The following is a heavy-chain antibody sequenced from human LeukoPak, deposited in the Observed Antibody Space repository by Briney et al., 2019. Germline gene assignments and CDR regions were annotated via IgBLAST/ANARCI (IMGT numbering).Heavy chain of an antibody. V-gene: IGHV7-4-1*02. J-gene: IGHJ5*02. CDR1: GYTFTSYA. CDR2: INTNTGNP. D-gene: IGHD6-13*01. Sequence: ASVKVSCKASGYTFTSYAMNWVRQAPGQGLEWMGWINTNTGNPTYAQRFTGRFVFSLDTSVSTAYLQIISLKAEDTAVYYCAEGIAAAGTGWFDPWGQGTLVTVSS. CDR3: AEGIAAAGTGWFDP.